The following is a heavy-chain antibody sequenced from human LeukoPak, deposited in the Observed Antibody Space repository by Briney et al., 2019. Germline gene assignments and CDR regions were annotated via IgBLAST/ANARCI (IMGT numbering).Heavy chain of an antibody. CDR3: ARAITMVRGVIGRY. D-gene: IGHD3-10*01. J-gene: IGHJ4*02. CDR1: GYTFTSYD. CDR2: MNPNSGNT. V-gene: IGHV1-8*01. Sequence: ASVKVSCKASGYTFTSYDINWVRPATGQGLEWMGWMNPNSGNTGYAQKFQGRVTMTRNTSISTAYMELSSLRSEDTAVYYCARAITMVRGVIGRYWGQGTLVTVSS.